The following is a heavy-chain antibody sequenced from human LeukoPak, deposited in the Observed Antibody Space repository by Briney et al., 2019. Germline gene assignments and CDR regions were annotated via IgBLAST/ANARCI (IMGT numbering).Heavy chain of an antibody. V-gene: IGHV3-48*02. D-gene: IGHD4-17*01. Sequence: GGSLRLSCAASGFTFGSYSMNWVRQAPGKGLEWVAYISSSSSTIYYADSVKGRFTISRDNAKNSLYLQMNSLRDEDTAVYYCARAPYGDYPHYNYYGMDVWGQGTTVAVSS. CDR3: ARAPYGDYPHYNYYGMDV. CDR2: ISSSSSTI. CDR1: GFTFGSYS. J-gene: IGHJ6*02.